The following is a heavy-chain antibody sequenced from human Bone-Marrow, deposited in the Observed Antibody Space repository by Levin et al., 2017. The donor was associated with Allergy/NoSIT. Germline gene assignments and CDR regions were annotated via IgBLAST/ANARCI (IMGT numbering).Heavy chain of an antibody. CDR3: ASGQYTPDLYGAYFDY. Sequence: NPSETLSLTCTVSGASFSTNTWWTWVRQSPEKRLEWIGESSHTGTTNYNPSLTSRVTISVDTSKNQFYLTLRSVTAADTAVYYCASGQYTPDLYGAYFDYWGQGALVSVSS. J-gene: IGHJ4*02. D-gene: IGHD2-8*01. CDR2: SSHTGTT. V-gene: IGHV4-4*02. CDR1: GASFSTNTW.